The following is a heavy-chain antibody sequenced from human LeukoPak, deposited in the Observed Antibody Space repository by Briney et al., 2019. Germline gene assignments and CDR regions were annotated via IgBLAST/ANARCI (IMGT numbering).Heavy chain of an antibody. J-gene: IGHJ4*02. CDR3: ARARGRYINSLDD. CDR1: GGSISSNYY. V-gene: IGHV4-39*02. CDR2: FFYSGST. D-gene: IGHD3-9*01. Sequence: PSETLSLTCTVSGGSISSNYYWGWIRQPPGKGLEWIVSFFYSGSTYYNPSLKSRVTISVDTSKNQFSLRLTSVTAADTAVYYCARARGRYINSLDDWGQGSLITVSS.